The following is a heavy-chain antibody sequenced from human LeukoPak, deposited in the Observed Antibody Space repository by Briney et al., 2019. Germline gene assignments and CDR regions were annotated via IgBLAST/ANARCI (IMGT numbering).Heavy chain of an antibody. J-gene: IGHJ4*02. CDR3: ARSDPMVRGVVFDY. CDR2: INPNSGGT. CDR1: GYTFTGYY. Sequence: ASVKVPCKASGYTFTGYYMHWVRQAPGQGLEWMGWINPNSGGTNYAQKFQGRVTMTRDTSISTAYMELSRLRSDDTAVYYCARSDPMVRGVVFDYWGQGTLVTVSS. D-gene: IGHD3-10*01. V-gene: IGHV1-2*02.